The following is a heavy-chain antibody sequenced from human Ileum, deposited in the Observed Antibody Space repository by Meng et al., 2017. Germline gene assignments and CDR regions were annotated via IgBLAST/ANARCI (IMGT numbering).Heavy chain of an antibody. CDR2: INTDGSDT. V-gene: IGHV3-74*01. CDR1: GFTFSSYW. Sequence: EGDLVESGGDFVQPGGSLRLSCAASGFTFSSYWMHWVRQAPGKGLVWVARINTDGSDTRYADSVKGRFTISRDNAQNMVYLQMNSLRAEDTAVYYCARDKPHNWFDPWGQGTLVTVSS. J-gene: IGHJ5*02. CDR3: ARDKPHNWFDP.